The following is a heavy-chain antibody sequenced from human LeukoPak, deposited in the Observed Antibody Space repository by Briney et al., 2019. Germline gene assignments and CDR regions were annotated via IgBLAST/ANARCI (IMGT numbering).Heavy chain of an antibody. J-gene: IGHJ4*02. CDR3: ARTREGVWGSYSP. CDR2: INPKSGGT. D-gene: IGHD3-16*01. V-gene: IGHV1-2*02. Sequence: ASVKVSCKASGYSFTDYYIHWVRLAPGQGLEWMGWINPKSGGTHYAQKFQGRVSMTRDTSINNVHLELSSLKTNDTAVYYCARTREGVWGSYSPWGQGTLVTVSS. CDR1: GYSFTDYY.